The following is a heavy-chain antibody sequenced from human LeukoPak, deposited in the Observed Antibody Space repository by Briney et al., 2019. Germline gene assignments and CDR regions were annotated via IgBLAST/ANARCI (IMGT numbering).Heavy chain of an antibody. D-gene: IGHD6-13*01. CDR1: GFTFSNAW. Sequence: PGGSLRLSCAASGFTFSNAWMSWVRQAPGKGLEWVGRIKSKTDGGTTDYAAPVKGRFTISRDDSKNTLYLQMNSLKTEDTAAYYCTTVSAGYSSSWYVAPFDYWGQGTLVTVSS. V-gene: IGHV3-15*01. J-gene: IGHJ4*02. CDR2: IKSKTDGGTT. CDR3: TTVSAGYSSSWYVAPFDY.